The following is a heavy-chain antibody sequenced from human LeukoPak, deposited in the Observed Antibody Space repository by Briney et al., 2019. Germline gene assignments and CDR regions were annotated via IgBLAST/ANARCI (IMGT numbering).Heavy chain of an antibody. CDR1: GFTFSDYY. CDR3: ARETTVVENYYYYYGMDV. V-gene: IGHV3-11*01. D-gene: IGHD4-23*01. Sequence: PGGSLRLSCVASGFTFSDYYMSWIRRAPGKGLEWVSYISSSGSTIYYADSVKGRFTISRDNAKNSLYLQMNSLRAEDTAVYYCARETTVVENYYYYYGMDVWGQGTTVTVSS. J-gene: IGHJ6*02. CDR2: ISSSGSTI.